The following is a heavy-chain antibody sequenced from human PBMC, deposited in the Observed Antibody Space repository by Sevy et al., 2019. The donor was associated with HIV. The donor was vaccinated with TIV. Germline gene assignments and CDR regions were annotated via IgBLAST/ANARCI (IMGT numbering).Heavy chain of an antibody. D-gene: IGHD3-3*02. CDR2: IHYSGNT. V-gene: IGHV4-61*08. Sequence: SETLSLTCTVSGGSVSSGGHYWGWVRQPPGKGLEWIGYIHYSGNTNYNPSLKSRVTISGDTSKGQFSLKLSSVTAADTAVYYCAGDRIFAVGFNGMDVWGQGTTVTVSS. CDR3: AGDRIFAVGFNGMDV. J-gene: IGHJ6*02. CDR1: GGSVSSGGHY.